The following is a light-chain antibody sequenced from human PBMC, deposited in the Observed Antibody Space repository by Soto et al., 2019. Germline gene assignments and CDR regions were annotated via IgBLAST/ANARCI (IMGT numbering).Light chain of an antibody. V-gene: IGLV2-8*01. Sequence: QSVLTQPPSASGSLGQSVTISCTGTSSDVGDYTYVSWYQQHPGRAPKFIIYEVNKRPSGVPDRFSGSKSGNTASLTVSGLQAEDEADDYGSSYAGNNKMVFSGGTQLTVL. J-gene: IGLJ3*02. CDR3: SSYAGNNKMV. CDR1: SSDVGDYTY. CDR2: EVN.